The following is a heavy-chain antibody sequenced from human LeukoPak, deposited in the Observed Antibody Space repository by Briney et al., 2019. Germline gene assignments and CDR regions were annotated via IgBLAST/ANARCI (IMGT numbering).Heavy chain of an antibody. CDR1: GFTFGNFW. CDR3: ARAGSGQWGFDY. CDR2: INWNGGST. Sequence: GGSLRLSCAASGFTFGNFWMTWVRQAPGKGLEWVSGINWNGGSTGYADSVKGRFTISRDNAKNSLYLQMNSLRAEDTALYYCARAGSGQWGFDYWGQGTLVTVSS. V-gene: IGHV3-20*04. J-gene: IGHJ4*02. D-gene: IGHD1-26*01.